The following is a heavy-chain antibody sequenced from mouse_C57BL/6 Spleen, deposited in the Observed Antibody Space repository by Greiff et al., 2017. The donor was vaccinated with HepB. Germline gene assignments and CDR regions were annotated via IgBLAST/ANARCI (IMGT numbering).Heavy chain of an antibody. J-gene: IGHJ4*01. V-gene: IGHV5-9-1*02. CDR2: ISSGGDYI. Sequence: EVQLVESGEGLVKPGGSLKLSCAASGFTFSSYAMSWVRQTPEKRLEWVAYISSGGDYIYYADTVKGRFTISRDNARNTLYLQMSSLKSEDTAMYYCTREGMITKDYYAMDYWGQGTSVTVSS. D-gene: IGHD2-4*01. CDR3: TREGMITKDYYAMDY. CDR1: GFTFSSYA.